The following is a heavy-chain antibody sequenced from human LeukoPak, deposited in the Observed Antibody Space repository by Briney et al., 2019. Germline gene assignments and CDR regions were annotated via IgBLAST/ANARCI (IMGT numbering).Heavy chain of an antibody. CDR1: GGSIRSSSYY. Sequence: SETPSLTCSVSGGSIRSSSYYWGWIRQPPGTGLEWIGTIYYSGSSYYNPSLESRVTISVDTSKNQFSLKLISVTAADTAVYYCATLSSGYPSWFDPWGQGTLVTVSS. CDR3: ATLSSGYPSWFDP. D-gene: IGHD3-22*01. CDR2: IYYSGSS. V-gene: IGHV4-39*05. J-gene: IGHJ5*02.